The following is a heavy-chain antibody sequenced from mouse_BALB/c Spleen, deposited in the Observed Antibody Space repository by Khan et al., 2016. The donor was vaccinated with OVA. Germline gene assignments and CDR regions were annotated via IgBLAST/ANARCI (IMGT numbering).Heavy chain of an antibody. V-gene: IGHV1-75*01. CDR1: GYSFTNYD. Sequence: QVQLKESGTELLKPGTSVKLSCKASGYSFTNYDINWVRQRPEQGLEWIGWIFPGNGNIQYNEKFKDKATLTIDKSSSTAYMRLSRLTYEDSGVDFCARGDSVKFDSWGQGTILTVSS. D-gene: IGHD3-3*01. J-gene: IGHJ2*01. CDR3: ARGDSVKFDS. CDR2: IFPGNGNI.